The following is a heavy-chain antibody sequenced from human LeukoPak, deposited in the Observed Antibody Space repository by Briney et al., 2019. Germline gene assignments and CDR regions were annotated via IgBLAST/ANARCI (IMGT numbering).Heavy chain of an antibody. CDR2: IYYSGST. D-gene: IGHD6-13*01. CDR1: GGSLSGYY. Sequence: SETLSLTCAVYGGSLSGYYWSWIRQPPGKGLEWIGSIYYSGSTYYNPSLKSRVTISVDTSKNQFSLKLSSVTAADTAVYYCASAAAASDYWGQGTLVTVSS. J-gene: IGHJ4*02. V-gene: IGHV4-34*01. CDR3: ASAAAASDY.